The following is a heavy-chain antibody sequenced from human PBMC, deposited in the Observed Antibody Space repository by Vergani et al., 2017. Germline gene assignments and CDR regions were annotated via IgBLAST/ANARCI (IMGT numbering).Heavy chain of an antibody. D-gene: IGHD3-9*01. CDR1: NSSINSNYY. Sequence: QVQLQESGPGLVQPAETLSLTCVVSNSSINSNYYWGWIRQSPGKRLEWIGSVYHSGSTFSNPSLKSRVTISVDKSKKLISLILNSVTAADTAVYYCVRDAINYDVLTGYYIGLDSWGQGTLVTVSS. J-gene: IGHJ4*02. CDR2: VYHSGST. CDR3: VRDAINYDVLTGYYIGLDS. V-gene: IGHV4-38-2*01.